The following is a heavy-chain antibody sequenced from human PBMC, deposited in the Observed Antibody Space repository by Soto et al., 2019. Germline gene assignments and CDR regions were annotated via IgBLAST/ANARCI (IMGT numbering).Heavy chain of an antibody. CDR2: ISYDGSNK. Sequence: QVQLVESGGGVVQPRRSLRLSCAASGFTFSSYGMHWVRQAPGKGLEWVAVISYDGSNKYYADSVKGRFTISRDNSKNTLYLQMNSLRAEDTAVYYCAKGGGDYPGVPFDYWGQGTLVTVSS. CDR3: AKGGGDYPGVPFDY. J-gene: IGHJ4*02. V-gene: IGHV3-30*18. CDR1: GFTFSSYG. D-gene: IGHD4-17*01.